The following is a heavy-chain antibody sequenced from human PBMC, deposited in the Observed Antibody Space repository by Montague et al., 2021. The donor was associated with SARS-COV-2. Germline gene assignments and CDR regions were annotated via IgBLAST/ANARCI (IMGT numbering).Heavy chain of an antibody. V-gene: IGHV4-39*01. J-gene: IGHJ3*02. D-gene: IGHD3-22*01. Sequence: SETLSLTCTVSGGSISSSSNYWGWIRQPPGKGLEWIGSIYYSGSTYYNSSLKSRVTISVDTSKNQFSLKLSSVTAADTAVYYCARVPDYYDSSGYYFDAFDIWGQGTMVTVSS. CDR2: IYYSGST. CDR3: ARVPDYYDSSGYYFDAFDI. CDR1: GGSISSSSNY.